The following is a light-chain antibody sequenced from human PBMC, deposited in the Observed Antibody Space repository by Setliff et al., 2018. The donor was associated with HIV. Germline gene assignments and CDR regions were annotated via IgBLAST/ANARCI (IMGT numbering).Light chain of an antibody. V-gene: IGLV2-23*02. Sequence: QSALTQPASVSGSPGQSITISCTGSISDITNSNYVSWYQQHPGKAPTLILYHVSNRPSGISDRFSGSKSGNTASLTISGLQAEDEADYYCCSYAGSDTYVFGTGTKVTVL. CDR2: HVS. CDR3: CSYAGSDTYV. CDR1: ISDITNSNY. J-gene: IGLJ1*01.